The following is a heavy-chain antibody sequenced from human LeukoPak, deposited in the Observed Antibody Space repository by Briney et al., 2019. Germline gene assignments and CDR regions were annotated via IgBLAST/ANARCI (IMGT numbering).Heavy chain of an antibody. Sequence: PGGSLRLSCAASGFTFSSYAMSWVRQAPGKGLEWVSAISGSGGSTYYADSVKGRFTISRDNSKNTLYLQMNSLRAEDTAVYYCARGQFSFDYYYGMDVWGQGTTVTVSS. J-gene: IGHJ6*02. CDR1: GFTFSSYA. CDR3: ARGQFSFDYYYGMDV. V-gene: IGHV3-23*01. CDR2: ISGSGGST.